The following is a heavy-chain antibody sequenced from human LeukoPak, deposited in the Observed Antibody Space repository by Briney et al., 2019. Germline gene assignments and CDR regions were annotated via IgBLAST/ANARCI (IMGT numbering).Heavy chain of an antibody. Sequence: TGGSLRLSCAASGFTFSSYGMSWVRQAPGKGLEWVSAISGSGGSTYYADSVKGRFTISRDNSKNTLYLQMNSLRAEDTAVYYCATSIAAALGYWGQGTLVTVSS. CDR2: ISGSGGST. CDR1: GFTFSSYG. CDR3: ATSIAAALGY. J-gene: IGHJ4*02. D-gene: IGHD6-13*01. V-gene: IGHV3-23*01.